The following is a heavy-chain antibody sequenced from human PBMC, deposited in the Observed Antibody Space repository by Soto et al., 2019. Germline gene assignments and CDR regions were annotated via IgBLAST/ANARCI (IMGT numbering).Heavy chain of an antibody. CDR2: ISTTGDST. Sequence: EVHLLESGGDLVQPGGSLRLSCAASGFIFSSYAMSWVRQSPGKGLEWLSTISTTGDSTFYTDSVRGRFTISRDTSRNTLYLQMNSLRAEDTAVYYCAKGLGGVFPDSRTFDYWGQGTLLTVSS. V-gene: IGHV3-23*01. CDR1: GFIFSSYA. J-gene: IGHJ4*02. CDR3: AKGLGGVFPDSRTFDY. D-gene: IGHD2-8*02.